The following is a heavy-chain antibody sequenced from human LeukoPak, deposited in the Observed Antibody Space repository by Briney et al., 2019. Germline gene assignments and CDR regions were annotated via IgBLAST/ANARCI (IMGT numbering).Heavy chain of an antibody. Sequence: GGSLRLSCAASGFTFSSYAMSWVRQAPGKGLEWVSTISGSGGSTYYADSVKGRFTISRDNSKNTLYLQMNSLRAEDTAVYYCARGEWDFWSGYYFDYWGQGTLVTVSS. CDR2: ISGSGGST. CDR3: ARGEWDFWSGYYFDY. V-gene: IGHV3-23*01. J-gene: IGHJ4*02. CDR1: GFTFSSYA. D-gene: IGHD3-3*01.